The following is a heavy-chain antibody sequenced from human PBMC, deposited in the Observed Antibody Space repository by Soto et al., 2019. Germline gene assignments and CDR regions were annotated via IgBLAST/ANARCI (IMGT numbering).Heavy chain of an antibody. V-gene: IGHV3-23*01. J-gene: IGHJ4*02. CDR2: ISGSGDNT. CDR3: AKGYYSGYDLAYFDY. CDR1: GFSFDDYA. Sequence: EVQLLESGGGLVQPGGSLRLSCAPSGFSFDDYAMTWVRQATGKGLEWVSAISGSGDNTYYADSVKGRFTIARDNARNTIYLHLNTLRAEDTALYDCAKGYYSGYDLAYFDYWGQGTLVTVSS. D-gene: IGHD5-12*01.